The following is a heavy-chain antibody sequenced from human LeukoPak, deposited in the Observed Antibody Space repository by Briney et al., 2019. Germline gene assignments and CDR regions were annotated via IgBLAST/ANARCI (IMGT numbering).Heavy chain of an antibody. J-gene: IGHJ3*02. D-gene: IGHD6-6*01. Sequence: GGSLRPSCAASGFTFDDYAMHWVRQAPGKGLEWVSGISWNSGSIGYADSVKGRFTISRDNAKNSLYLQMNSLRAEDTALYYCAKDMMVAARLAGAFDIWGQETMVTVSS. CDR1: GFTFDDYA. CDR3: AKDMMVAARLAGAFDI. V-gene: IGHV3-9*01. CDR2: ISWNSGSI.